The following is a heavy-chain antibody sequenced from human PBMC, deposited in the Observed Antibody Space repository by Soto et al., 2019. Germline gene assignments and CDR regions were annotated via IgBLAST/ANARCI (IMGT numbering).Heavy chain of an antibody. V-gene: IGHV1-69*04. J-gene: IGHJ4*02. CDR1: GGTFSSYT. CDR2: IIPILGIA. CDR3: ARDSGDSSSWWAPGNY. D-gene: IGHD6-13*01. Sequence: GASVKVSCKASGGTFSSYTISWVRQAPGQGLEWMGRIIPILGIANYAQKFQGRVTITADKSTSTAYMELSSLRSEDTAVYYCARDSGDSSSWWAPGNYSGQGTLDIVSS.